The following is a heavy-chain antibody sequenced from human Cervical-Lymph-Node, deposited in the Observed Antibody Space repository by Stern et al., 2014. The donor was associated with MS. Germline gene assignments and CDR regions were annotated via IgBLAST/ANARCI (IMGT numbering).Heavy chain of an antibody. CDR1: GFSLSANGVG. V-gene: IGHV2-5*02. CDR3: SHSRVKYCRGGTCYSSLFDY. CDR2: IYCVHDK. J-gene: IGHJ4*02. D-gene: IGHD2-15*01. Sequence: QVTLKESGPTLVKPTQTLTLTCTLSGFSLSANGVGVGWIRQPPVQALGWLAPIYCVHDKLYSPSLKNRLTITKDTSKNQVVLTMTNVDPVDTATYYCSHSRVKYCRGGTCYSSLFDYWGQGTLVTVSS.